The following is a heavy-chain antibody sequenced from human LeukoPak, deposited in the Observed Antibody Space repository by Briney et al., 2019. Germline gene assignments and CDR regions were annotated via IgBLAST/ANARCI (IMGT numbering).Heavy chain of an antibody. CDR1: GGTFSSYA. D-gene: IGHD2-15*01. V-gene: IGHV1-69*06. CDR3: AREGSAGYCSGGSRQQASLPFDY. CDR2: IIPIFGTA. J-gene: IGHJ4*02. Sequence: GASVKVSCKASGGTFSSYAISWVRQALGQGLEWMGGIIPIFGTANYAQKFQGRVTITADKSTSTAYMELSSLRSEDTAVYYCAREGSAGYCSGGSRQQASLPFDYWGQGTLVTVSS.